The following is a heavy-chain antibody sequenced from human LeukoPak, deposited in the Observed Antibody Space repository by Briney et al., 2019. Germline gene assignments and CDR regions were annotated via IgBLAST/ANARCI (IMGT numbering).Heavy chain of an antibody. Sequence: GGSLRLSCAASGFTFTSYWMSWVRQAPGKGLEWVANVRQDGGDKYYVDSVKGRFTISRDNAKNSLYLQMNSLRAEDTAVYYCARDGYRGYYYYGMDVWGQGTTVTVSS. CDR2: VRQDGGDK. CDR3: ARDGYRGYYYYGMDV. V-gene: IGHV3-7*01. D-gene: IGHD5-24*01. J-gene: IGHJ6*02. CDR1: GFTFTSYW.